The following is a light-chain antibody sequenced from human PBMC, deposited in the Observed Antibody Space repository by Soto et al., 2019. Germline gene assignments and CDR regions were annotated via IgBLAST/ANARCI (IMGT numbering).Light chain of an antibody. J-gene: IGKJ4*01. CDR1: QGISSY. Sequence: DIQLTQSPSFLSASVGDRVTITCRASQGISSYLAWYQQKPGKAPKLLIYAASTLQSGVPSRFSGSGSGTAFTLTISSLQPEDFATYYCQQVNSYPRVTFGGGTKVELK. CDR2: AAS. CDR3: QQVNSYPRVT. V-gene: IGKV1-9*01.